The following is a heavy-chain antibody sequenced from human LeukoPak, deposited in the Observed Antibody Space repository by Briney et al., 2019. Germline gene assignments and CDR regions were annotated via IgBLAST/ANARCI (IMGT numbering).Heavy chain of an antibody. CDR1: GFAFSDSW. D-gene: IGHD3-3*01. CDR2: IRQDGKSK. J-gene: IGHJ4*02. Sequence: GGSLILSCAASGFAFSDSWMTWVRRAPGNGLEWVANIRQDGKSKYYVDSLKGRFTTSRDNTHSTLYLDMNSLTAEDTAIYYCGRETWQAYNDFWSGYVTDWGQEILVTVSS. CDR3: GRETWQAYNDFWSGYVTD. V-gene: IGHV3-7*01.